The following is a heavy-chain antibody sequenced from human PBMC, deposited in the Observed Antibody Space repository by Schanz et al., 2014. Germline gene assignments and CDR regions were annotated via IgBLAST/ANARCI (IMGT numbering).Heavy chain of an antibody. J-gene: IGHJ3*02. D-gene: IGHD3-10*01. CDR1: GFSFSDYY. V-gene: IGHV3-30*02. CDR2: VPFDGSQK. Sequence: VHLLESGGGLVEPGGSLRLSCAASGFSFSDYYMSWIRQAPGKGLEWVAFVPFDGSQKFYADSVKGRFTISRDNSKNTVYLQMNSLRAEDTAVYYCAKGRFGELSAFDIWGQGTMVTVSS. CDR3: AKGRFGELSAFDI.